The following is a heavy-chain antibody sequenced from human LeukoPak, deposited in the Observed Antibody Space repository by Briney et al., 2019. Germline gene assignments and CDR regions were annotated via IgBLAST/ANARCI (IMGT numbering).Heavy chain of an antibody. D-gene: IGHD4/OR15-4a*01. CDR2: INPSGGGT. CDR3: ARATSDMVIDY. CDR1: GYTFTSYY. V-gene: IGHV1-2*02. J-gene: IGHJ4*02. Sequence: EASVKVSCKASGYTFTSYYMHWVRQAPGQGLEWMGIINPSGGGTNYAQKFQGRVTMTRDTSISTAYMELSRLRSDDTAVYYCARATSDMVIDYWGQGTLVTVSS.